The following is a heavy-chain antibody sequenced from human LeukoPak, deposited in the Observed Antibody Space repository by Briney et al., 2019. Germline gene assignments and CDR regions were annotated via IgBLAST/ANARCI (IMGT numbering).Heavy chain of an antibody. V-gene: IGHV6-1*01. CDR1: GDSVSSNSST. CDR2: TYYSSKCYN. J-gene: IGHJ4*02. D-gene: IGHD6-19*01. CDR3: ARKGAVAGLDY. Sequence: SQTLSLTCAISGDSVSSNSSTWTWIRQSPSRGLEWLGRTYYSSKCYNDYAVSVKSLITINPHTSKNQFSLPLNSVTHEDTAVYYCARKGAVAGLDYWGQGTLVTVSS.